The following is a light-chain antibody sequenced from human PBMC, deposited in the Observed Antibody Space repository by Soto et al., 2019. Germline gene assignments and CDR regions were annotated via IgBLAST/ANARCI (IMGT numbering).Light chain of an antibody. CDR3: AAWDDSLSGYV. J-gene: IGLJ1*01. Sequence: QSALTQPASVSGSPGQSITISCTGTSSDVGGYNYVSWYQQHPGKAPKLVIYEVSHRPSGVSNRFSGSKSGTSASLAISGLRSEDEADYYCAAWDDSLSGYVFGTGTKLTVL. V-gene: IGLV2-14*01. CDR1: SSDVGGYNY. CDR2: EVS.